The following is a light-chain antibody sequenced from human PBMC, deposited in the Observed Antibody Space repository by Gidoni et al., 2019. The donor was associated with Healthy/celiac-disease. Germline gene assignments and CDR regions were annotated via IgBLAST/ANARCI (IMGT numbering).Light chain of an antibody. CDR3: QTWGTGIRLV. CDR2: LNSDGSH. J-gene: IGLJ3*02. V-gene: IGLV4-69*01. CDR1: SGHSSYA. Sequence: QLVLTQSPSASASLVASVKLTCTLSSGHSSYAIAWHQQQPEKGPRYLMKLNSDGSHSKGDGIPDRFSGSSSGAERYLTISSLQSEDEADYYCQTWGTGIRLVFGGGTKLTVL.